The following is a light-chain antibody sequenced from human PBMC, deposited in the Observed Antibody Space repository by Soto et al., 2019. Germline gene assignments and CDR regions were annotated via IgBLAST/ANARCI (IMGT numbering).Light chain of an antibody. V-gene: IGLV2-14*01. J-gene: IGLJ1*01. CDR1: SSDVGGYNY. CDR2: AGS. CDR3: SSYTSSSIDYV. Sequence: QSALTQPASVSGSPGQSITISCTGTSSDVGGYNYVSWYQQHPGKAPKLMIYAGSNRPSGVSNRFSGSKSGNTASLTISGLQAEDEADYYCSSYTSSSIDYVFGTGTKVTVL.